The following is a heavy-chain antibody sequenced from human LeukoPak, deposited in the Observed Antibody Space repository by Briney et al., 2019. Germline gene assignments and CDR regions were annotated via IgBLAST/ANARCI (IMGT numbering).Heavy chain of an antibody. V-gene: IGHV3-33*01. CDR2: IWYDGSNK. Sequence: GGSLRLSCAASGFTFSSYGMHWVRQAPGKGLEWVAVIWYDGSNKYYADSVKGRFTISRDNSKNTLYLQMNSLRADDTAVYYCTRASSGWTVDLYYFDYWGQGTLVTVSS. CDR3: TRASSGWTVDLYYFDY. J-gene: IGHJ4*02. D-gene: IGHD6-19*01. CDR1: GFTFSSYG.